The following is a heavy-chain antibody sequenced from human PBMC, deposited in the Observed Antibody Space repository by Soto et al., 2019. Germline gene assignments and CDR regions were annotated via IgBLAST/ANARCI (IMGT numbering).Heavy chain of an antibody. CDR2: TIGSGGST. CDR3: AKEAHSVFFFFRP. V-gene: IGHV3-23*01. CDR1: GFTFSNYA. D-gene: IGHD2-21*01. J-gene: IGHJ5*02. Sequence: PGGSLRLSCAASGFTFSNYAISWVRQGPGEGQEWVSTTIGSGGSTYYTDTVKGRFTVSRDNSRNTLYMEMNSLRAEDTAVFHCAKEAHSVFFFFRPWG.